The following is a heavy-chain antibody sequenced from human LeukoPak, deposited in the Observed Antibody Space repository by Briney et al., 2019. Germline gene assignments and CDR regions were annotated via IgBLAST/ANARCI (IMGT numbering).Heavy chain of an antibody. D-gene: IGHD1-26*01. J-gene: IGHJ6*03. Sequence: PGGSLRLSCAASGFTFSDYYMSWIRQAPGKGLEWVSYISSSGSTIYYADSVKGRFTISRDNAKNSLYLQMNSLRAEDTAVYYCAREGVVGALYGYYYYYMDVWGKGTTVTVSS. CDR1: GFTFSDYY. CDR3: AREGVVGALYGYYYYYMDV. CDR2: ISSSGSTI. V-gene: IGHV3-11*04.